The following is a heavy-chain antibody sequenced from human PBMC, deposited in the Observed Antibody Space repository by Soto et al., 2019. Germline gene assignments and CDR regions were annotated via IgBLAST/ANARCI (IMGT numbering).Heavy chain of an antibody. J-gene: IGHJ3*02. CDR1: GGSISSGGYY. V-gene: IGHV4-31*03. Sequence: PSETLSLTCTVSGGSISSGGYYWSWIRQHPGKGLEWIGYIYYSGSTYYNPSLKSRVTISVDTSKNQFSLKLRSVTAADTAVYYCAREQYQLLSDAFDIWGQGTMVTVSS. CDR2: IYYSGST. D-gene: IGHD2-2*01. CDR3: AREQYQLLSDAFDI.